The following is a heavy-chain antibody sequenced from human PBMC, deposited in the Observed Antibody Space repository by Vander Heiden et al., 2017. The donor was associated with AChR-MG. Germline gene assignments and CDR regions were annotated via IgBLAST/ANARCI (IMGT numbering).Heavy chain of an antibody. CDR1: GGSISSSSYY. CDR3: ARQKRYDFWSGYPPDY. D-gene: IGHD3-3*01. J-gene: IGHJ4*02. Sequence: QLQLQESGPGLVKPSETLSLTCTVSGGSISSSSYYWGWIRQPPGKGLEWIGSIYYSGSTYYNPSLKSRVTISVDTSKNQFSLKLSSVTAADTAVYYCARQKRYDFWSGYPPDYWGQGTLVTVSS. CDR2: IYYSGST. V-gene: IGHV4-39*01.